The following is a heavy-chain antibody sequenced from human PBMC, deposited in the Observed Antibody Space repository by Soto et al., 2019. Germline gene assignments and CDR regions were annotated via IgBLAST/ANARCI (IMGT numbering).Heavy chain of an antibody. V-gene: IGHV3-23*01. CDR1: GFTFSSYA. Sequence: GESLKISCAASGFTFSSYAMSWVRQAPGKGLEWVSAISGSGGSTYYADSVKGRFTISRDNSKNTLYLQMNSLRAEDTAVYYCAKGSSSSSYYYYYMDVWGKGTTVTVSS. J-gene: IGHJ6*03. D-gene: IGHD6-6*01. CDR3: AKGSSSSSYYYYYMDV. CDR2: ISGSGGST.